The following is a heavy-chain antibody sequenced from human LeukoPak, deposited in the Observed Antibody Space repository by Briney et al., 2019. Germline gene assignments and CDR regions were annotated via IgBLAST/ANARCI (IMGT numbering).Heavy chain of an antibody. V-gene: IGHV1-18*04. CDR2: ISPYNGNT. J-gene: IGHJ4*02. Sequence: GASVKVSCKASGYTFSIYDITWVRQAPGQGLEWMGWISPYNGNTNYAQKFQGRITMTTDTATSTAFMDLRSLRPDDTAVYYCARDLGVEYSLADWGQGSLVSVSS. D-gene: IGHD5-18*01. CDR1: GYTFSIYD. CDR3: ARDLGVEYSLAD.